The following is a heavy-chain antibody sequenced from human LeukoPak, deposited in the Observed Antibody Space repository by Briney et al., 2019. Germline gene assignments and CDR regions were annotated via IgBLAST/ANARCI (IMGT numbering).Heavy chain of an antibody. V-gene: IGHV1-69*13. CDR2: IIPIFSTA. Sequence: GASVKVSCKASGGTFSSYAISWVRQAPGQGLEWMGGIIPIFSTANYAQKFQGRVTITADESTSTAYMELSSLRSEDTAVYYCARSYCSGGSCLNWFDPWGRGTLVTVSS. J-gene: IGHJ5*02. CDR3: ARSYCSGGSCLNWFDP. D-gene: IGHD2-15*01. CDR1: GGTFSSYA.